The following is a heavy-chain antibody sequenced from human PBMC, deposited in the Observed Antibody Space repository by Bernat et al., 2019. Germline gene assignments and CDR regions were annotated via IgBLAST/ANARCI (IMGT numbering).Heavy chain of an antibody. CDR3: AREGGVKLPTYYYYMDV. CDR2: INSDGSST. Sequence: EVQLVESGGGLVQPGGSLRLSCAASGFTFSSYWMHWVRQAPGKGLVWFSRINSDGSSTSYADSVKGRFTISRDNAKNTLYLQMNSLRAEDTAVYYCAREGGVKLPTYYYYMDVWGKGTTVTVSS. J-gene: IGHJ6*03. D-gene: IGHD4-23*01. V-gene: IGHV3-74*01. CDR1: GFTFSSYW.